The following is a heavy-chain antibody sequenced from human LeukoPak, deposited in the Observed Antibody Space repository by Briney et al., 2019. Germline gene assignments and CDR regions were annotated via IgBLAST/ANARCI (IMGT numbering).Heavy chain of an antibody. CDR1: GYTFTDYH. CDR2: MNPNNNNT. D-gene: IGHD6-13*01. J-gene: IGHJ3*01. Sequence: ASVKVSCKASGYTFTDYHMHWVRQATGQGLEWMGWMNPNNNNTGYAQKFQGRVTITRDTSISTAYMELSSLRSEDTAVYYCTRGARSYSSSFAFDLWGQGTLVSVSS. CDR3: TRGARSYSSSFAFDL. V-gene: IGHV1-8*03.